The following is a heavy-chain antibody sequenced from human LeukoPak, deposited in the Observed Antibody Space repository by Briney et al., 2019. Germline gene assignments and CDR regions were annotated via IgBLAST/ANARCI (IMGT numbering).Heavy chain of an antibody. V-gene: IGHV6-1*01. J-gene: IGHJ4*02. D-gene: IGHD3-22*01. CDR1: GDSVSSNTVA. CDR2: TYYRSKWFD. Sequence: SQTLPLTCAISGDSVSSNTVAWNWFRQSPSRGLEWLGRTYYRSKWFDEYAVSLKSRITISPDTSKNQFSLQLNSATPDDTAVYYCVREQRLGHLDYWGQGTLITVSS. CDR3: VREQRLGHLDY.